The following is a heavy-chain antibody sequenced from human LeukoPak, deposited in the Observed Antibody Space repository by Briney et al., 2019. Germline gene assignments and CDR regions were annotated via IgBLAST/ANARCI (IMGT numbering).Heavy chain of an antibody. J-gene: IGHJ6*03. Sequence: PSETLSLTCTVSVDSISSYYWSWIRQPAGKGLEWIGRIYTSGSTNYNPSLKSRVTMSVDTSKNQFSLKLSSVTAADTAVYYCARGQWELPYYYYYMDVWGKGTTVTVSS. CDR3: ARGQWELPYYYYYMDV. CDR1: VDSISSYY. D-gene: IGHD1-26*01. V-gene: IGHV4-4*07. CDR2: IYTSGST.